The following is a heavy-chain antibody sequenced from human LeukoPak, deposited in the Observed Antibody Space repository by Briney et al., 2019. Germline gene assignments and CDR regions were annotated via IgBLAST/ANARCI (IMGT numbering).Heavy chain of an antibody. Sequence: RGSLRLSCAASGFTFSSYAMHWVRQAPGKGLEWVAVISYDGSNKYYADSVKGRFTISRDNSKNTVYLQMNSLRAEDTAVYYCASSIAAAGTCYWGQGTLVTVPS. J-gene: IGHJ4*02. D-gene: IGHD6-13*01. CDR2: ISYDGSNK. CDR3: ASSIAAAGTCY. V-gene: IGHV3-30-3*01. CDR1: GFTFSSYA.